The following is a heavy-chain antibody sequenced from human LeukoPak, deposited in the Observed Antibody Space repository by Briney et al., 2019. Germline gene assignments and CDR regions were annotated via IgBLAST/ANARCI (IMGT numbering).Heavy chain of an antibody. CDR3: ARGRNYYDSSGYPDD. V-gene: IGHV4-39*07. CDR2: INHSGST. J-gene: IGHJ4*02. Sequence: SETLSLTCTVSGGSISSSSYYWGWIRQPPGKGLEWIGEINHSGSTNYNPSLKSRVTISVDTSKNQFSLKLSSVTAADTAVYYCARGRNYYDSSGYPDDWGQGTLVTVSS. CDR1: GGSISSSSYY. D-gene: IGHD3-22*01.